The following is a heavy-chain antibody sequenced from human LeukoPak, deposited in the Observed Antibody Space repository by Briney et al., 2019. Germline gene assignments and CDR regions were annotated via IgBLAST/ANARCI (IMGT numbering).Heavy chain of an antibody. V-gene: IGHV4-39*07. D-gene: IGHD3-10*01. CDR1: GDSISSGSYY. CDR3: ARVNGVHDPRFYYYYMDV. J-gene: IGHJ6*03. Sequence: SETLSLTCTVSGDSISSGSYYWGWIRQPPGKGLGWIGSIYYSGSTDYNPSLKSRVTISVDTSKNQFSLKLSSVTAADTAVYYCARVNGVHDPRFYYYYMDVWGKGTTVTVSS. CDR2: IYYSGST.